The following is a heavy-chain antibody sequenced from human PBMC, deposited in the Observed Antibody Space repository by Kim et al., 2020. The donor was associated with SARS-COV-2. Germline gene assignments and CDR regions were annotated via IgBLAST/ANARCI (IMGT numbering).Heavy chain of an antibody. D-gene: IGHD4-17*01. CDR3: ARSTTVTTFYYYYYGMDV. Sequence: LKSRVTITVETSKNQFSLKLSSVTAADTAVYYCARSTTVTTFYYYYYGMDVWGQGTTVTVSS. J-gene: IGHJ6*02. V-gene: IGHV4-34*01.